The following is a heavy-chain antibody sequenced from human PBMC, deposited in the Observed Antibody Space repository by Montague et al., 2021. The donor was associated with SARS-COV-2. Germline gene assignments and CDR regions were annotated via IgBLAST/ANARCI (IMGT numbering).Heavy chain of an antibody. D-gene: IGHD1-1*01. CDR3: TRHVHMTWPEPSPGFDX. Sequence: SETLSLTCTVSGDSISSSSYNWGWTRQPPGKGLEWIGSVHYSGRPYYNPSLKSRVTIYVDTSKNQLSLKLSSVTAADTAVYYCTRHVHMTWPEPSPGFDXWGQGTLVTVSS. V-gene: IGHV4-39*01. J-gene: IGHJ4*02. CDR2: VHYSGRP. CDR1: GDSISSSSYN.